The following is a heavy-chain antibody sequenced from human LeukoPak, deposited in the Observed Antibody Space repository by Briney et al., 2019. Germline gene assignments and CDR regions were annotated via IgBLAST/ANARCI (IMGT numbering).Heavy chain of an antibody. J-gene: IGHJ4*02. CDR2: IYPGDSDT. V-gene: IGHV5-51*01. D-gene: IGHD6-19*01. CDR3: ARAQPSSGCSY. CDR1: GYSFTSYW. Sequence: GESLKISCKCSGYSFTSYWIGWVRPMPGKGLEWMGIIYPGDSDTRYSPSFQGQVTISADKSISTAYLQWSSLKASDTAMYYCARAQPSSGCSYWGQGTLVTVSS.